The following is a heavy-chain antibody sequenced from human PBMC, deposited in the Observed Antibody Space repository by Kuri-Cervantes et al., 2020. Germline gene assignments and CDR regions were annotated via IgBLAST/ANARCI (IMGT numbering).Heavy chain of an antibody. CDR1: GFTFDDYA. J-gene: IGHJ6*03. CDR2: ISWNSGSI. CDR3: AREGYYGSGSLYYYYYYVDV. D-gene: IGHD3-10*01. V-gene: IGHV3-9*01. Sequence: GGSLRLSCAASGFTFDDYAMHWVRQAPGKGLEWVSSISWNSGSIGYADSVKGRFTISRDNAKNSLYLQMNSLRAEDTAVYYCAREGYYGSGSLYYYYYYVDVWGKGTTVTVSS.